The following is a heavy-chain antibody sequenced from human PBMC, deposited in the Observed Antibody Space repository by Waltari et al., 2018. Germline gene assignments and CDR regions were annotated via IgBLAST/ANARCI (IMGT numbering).Heavy chain of an antibody. V-gene: IGHV3-48*03. J-gene: IGHJ3*02. CDR1: GFTFSSYE. Sequence: EVQLVESGGGLVQPGGSLRLSCAASGFTFSSYEMNWVRQAPGKGLEWVSYISSRGSTINYADSVKGRFTISRENAKNSLYLQMNSLRAEDTAVYYCARDAGVYAIWAFDIWGQGTMVTVSS. CDR3: ARDAGVYAIWAFDI. CDR2: ISSRGSTI. D-gene: IGHD2-8*01.